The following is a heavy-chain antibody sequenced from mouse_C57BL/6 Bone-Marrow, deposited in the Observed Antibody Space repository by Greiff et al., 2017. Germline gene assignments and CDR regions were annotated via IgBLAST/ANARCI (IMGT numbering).Heavy chain of an antibody. CDR2: IWWDDDK. J-gene: IGHJ1*03. V-gene: IGHV8-8*01. Sequence: QVTLKVCGPGILQPSQTLSLTCSSSGFSLSTFGMGVGWIRQPSGKGLVWLAHIWWDDDKYYNPALKSRLPISKDTSKIQISLKIANMDIADTATYYCARIRPYYYGSSYDWYFEVWGTGTTVTVSS. CDR1: GFSLSTFGMG. D-gene: IGHD1-1*01. CDR3: ARIRPYYYGSSYDWYFEV.